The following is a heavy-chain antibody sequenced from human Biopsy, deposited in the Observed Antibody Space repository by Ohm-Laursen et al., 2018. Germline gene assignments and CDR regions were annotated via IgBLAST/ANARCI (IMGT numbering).Heavy chain of an antibody. CDR3: AKDQLHTTSSVGAAFEI. Sequence: GASVRVSCKASGGTFGGSPITWLRQAPGQGLEWIGRIIPVVGLTTYAPRFQGRVTVTADTSTNTVYMDLSSLRSEDTAVYYCAKDQLHTTSSVGAAFEIWGPGTLVTVSS. D-gene: IGHD1-7*01. CDR1: GGTFGGSP. CDR2: IIPVVGLT. V-gene: IGHV1-69*04. J-gene: IGHJ3*02.